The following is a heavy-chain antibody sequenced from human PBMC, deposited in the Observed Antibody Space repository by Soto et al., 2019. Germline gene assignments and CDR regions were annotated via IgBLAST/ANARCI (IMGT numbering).Heavy chain of an antibody. D-gene: IGHD3-3*01. CDR3: ARWWSGSRQGFDP. Sequence: QVQLQESGPGLVKPSQTLSLTCTVSGGSISSGDYYWSWIRQHPGKGLEWIGYFYYSGSTYYNPSLKSRVTISVDTSKNQSSLKLSSVTAADTAVYYCARWWSGSRQGFDPWGQGTLVTVSS. V-gene: IGHV4-31*03. J-gene: IGHJ5*02. CDR2: FYYSGST. CDR1: GGSISSGDYY.